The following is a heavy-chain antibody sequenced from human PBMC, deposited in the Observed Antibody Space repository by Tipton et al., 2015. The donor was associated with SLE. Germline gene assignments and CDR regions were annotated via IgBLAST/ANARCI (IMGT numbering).Heavy chain of an antibody. Sequence: SLRLSCAASGFTFSSYSMNWVRQAPGKGLEWFSVIYSGGSTYYADSVKGRFTISRDNSKNTLYLQMNSLRAEDTAVYYCARDAHGGKGSAFDIWGQGTMVTVSS. CDR1: GFTFSSYS. CDR2: IYSGGST. J-gene: IGHJ3*02. V-gene: IGHV3-53*01. D-gene: IGHD4-23*01. CDR3: ARDAHGGKGSAFDI.